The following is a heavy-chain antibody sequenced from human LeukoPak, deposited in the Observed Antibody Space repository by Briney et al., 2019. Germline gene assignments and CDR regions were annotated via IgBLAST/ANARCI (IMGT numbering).Heavy chain of an antibody. CDR1: GFSLTTGAVS. D-gene: IGHD2-2*01. Sequence: SGPALVKPTQTLTLTCTFSGFSLTTGAVSVGWIRQPPGKALEWLALISWDDDKTYSPSLRSRLTITKDNSKNQVVLMMSNMDPVDTATYYCTHSRGHCDNTDCYEGGYFDSWGQGTLVTVFS. J-gene: IGHJ4*02. CDR2: ISWDDDK. V-gene: IGHV2-5*02. CDR3: THSRGHCDNTDCYEGGYFDS.